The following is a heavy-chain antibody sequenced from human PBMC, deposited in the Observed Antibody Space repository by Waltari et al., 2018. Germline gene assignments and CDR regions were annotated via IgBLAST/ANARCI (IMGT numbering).Heavy chain of an antibody. D-gene: IGHD4-17*01. CDR1: GFPFSSYA. J-gene: IGHJ4*02. CDR2: ISYDGSNK. Sequence: QVQLVESGGGVVQPGRSLRLSCAASGFPFSSYAMHWVRQAPGKGLEWVAVISYDGSNKYYADSVKGRFTISRDNSKNTLYLQMNSLRAEDTAVYYCARDWGAYGDYVDYWGQGTLVTVSS. CDR3: ARDWGAYGDYVDY. V-gene: IGHV3-30-3*01.